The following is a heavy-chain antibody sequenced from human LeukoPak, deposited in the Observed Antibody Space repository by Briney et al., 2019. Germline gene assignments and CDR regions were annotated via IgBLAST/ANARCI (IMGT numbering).Heavy chain of an antibody. J-gene: IGHJ4*02. CDR2: ISSSSYI. CDR1: GFTFSTYS. CDR3: AGVLGTGVVVAASSDY. Sequence: GGSLRLSCAASGFTFSTYSMNWVRQAPGKGLEWVSSISSSSYIYYADSVKGRFTISRDNAKNSLYLQMNSLRAEDTAVYYCAGVLGTGVVVAASSDYWGQGTLVTVSS. D-gene: IGHD2-15*01. V-gene: IGHV3-21*01.